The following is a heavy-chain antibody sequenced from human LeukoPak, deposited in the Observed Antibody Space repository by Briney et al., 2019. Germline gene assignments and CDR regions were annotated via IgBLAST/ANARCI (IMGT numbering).Heavy chain of an antibody. CDR2: INHSGST. CDR1: GGSFSGYY. V-gene: IGHV4-34*01. CDR3: ARHKRSSGIRFDP. J-gene: IGHJ5*02. D-gene: IGHD3-10*01. Sequence: SETLSLTCAVYGGSFSGYYWSWIRQPPGKGLEWIGEINHSGSTNYNPSLKRRVTISVDTSKNQFSLKLSSVTAADTAVYYCARHKRSSGIRFDPWGQGTLVTVSS.